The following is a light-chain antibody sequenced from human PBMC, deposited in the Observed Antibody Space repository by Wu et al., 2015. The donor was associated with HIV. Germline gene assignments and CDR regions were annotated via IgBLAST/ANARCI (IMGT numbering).Light chain of an antibody. CDR3: QHMVLTSVT. V-gene: IGKV3-20*01. CDR1: QRIDSRS. CDR2: AAS. J-gene: IGKJ5*01. Sequence: EIVLSQSSGTLCLSPGERATVSCRASQRIDSRSLAWYQQRLGQAPRLLISAASNRAAGIPDRFNGSGSGTDFILTINRLEPEDSAVYFCQHMVLTSVTFGRGTRLEIK.